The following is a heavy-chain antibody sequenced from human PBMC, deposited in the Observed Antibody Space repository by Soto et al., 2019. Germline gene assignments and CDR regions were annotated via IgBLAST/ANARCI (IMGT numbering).Heavy chain of an antibody. D-gene: IGHD4-17*01. CDR3: AKDMKWGGMTTIHYFDS. CDR2: ISISGSSI. V-gene: IGHV3-11*01. J-gene: IGHJ4*02. CDR1: GFTFRDYY. Sequence: PGGSLRLSCASSGFTFRDYYMSWIRQAPGKGLEWISYISISGSSIYYADSVKGRFTISRDNAKNSLYLQMNSLRAEDTAVYYCAKDMKWGGMTTIHYFDSWGQGTQVTVSS.